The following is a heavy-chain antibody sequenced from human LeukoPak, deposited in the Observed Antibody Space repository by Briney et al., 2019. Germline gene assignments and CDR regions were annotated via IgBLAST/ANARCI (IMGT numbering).Heavy chain of an antibody. D-gene: IGHD5-18*01. V-gene: IGHV4-38-2*02. Sequence: SETLSLTCTVSGYSITSGHYWGWIRQPPGKGLEWIGIIYHSGITYYNPSLKSRVTLSVDTSKNQFSLKLGSVTAADTAVYYCARRSSYEDFDYWGQGTLVTVSS. CDR3: ARRSSYEDFDY. CDR1: GYSITSGHY. J-gene: IGHJ4*02. CDR2: IYHSGIT.